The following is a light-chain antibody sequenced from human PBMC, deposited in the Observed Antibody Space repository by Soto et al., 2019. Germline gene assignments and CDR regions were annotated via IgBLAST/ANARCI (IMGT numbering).Light chain of an antibody. Sequence: DIQMTQSPASLSASVEDRVTITCRASQTVRTYLNWYQQKPGKAPRLLIYAASRLQSGVPARFSGSGVETDFTLTITGLQPEDFGIYYCQQSYALVRTFGGGTKVDIK. CDR2: AAS. J-gene: IGKJ4*01. CDR1: QTVRTY. V-gene: IGKV1-39*01. CDR3: QQSYALVRT.